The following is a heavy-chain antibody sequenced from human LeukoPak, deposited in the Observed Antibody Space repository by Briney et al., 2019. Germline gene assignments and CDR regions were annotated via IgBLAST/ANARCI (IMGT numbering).Heavy chain of an antibody. D-gene: IGHD2-21*02. CDR2: INPNSGGT. V-gene: IGHV1-2*02. CDR3: ARSIVVVTAIRLNWFDP. Sequence: ASVKVSCKASGYTFTSYYMHWVRQAPGQGLEWMGWINPNSGGTNYAQKFQGRVTMTRDTSISTAYMELSRLRSDDTAVYYCARSIVVVTAIRLNWFDPWGQGTLVTVSS. J-gene: IGHJ5*02. CDR1: GYTFTSYY.